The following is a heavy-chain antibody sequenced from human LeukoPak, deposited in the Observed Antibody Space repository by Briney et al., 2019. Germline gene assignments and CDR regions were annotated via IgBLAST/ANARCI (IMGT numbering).Heavy chain of an antibody. J-gene: IGHJ4*02. CDR3: AKRPDSHDY. CDR1: GFTFSSYA. D-gene: IGHD3-22*01. V-gene: IGHV3-23*01. Sequence: AGGSLRLSCAASGFTFSSYAMTWVRQAPGKGLEWVSGISDSGGTTNYADSVKGRSTISRDNSKNTVHLQMSSLRAEDTAIYYCAKRPDSHDYWGQGTLVTVSS. CDR2: ISDSGGTT.